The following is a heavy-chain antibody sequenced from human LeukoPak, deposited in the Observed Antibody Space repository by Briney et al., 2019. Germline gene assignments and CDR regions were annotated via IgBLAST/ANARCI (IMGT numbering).Heavy chain of an antibody. CDR3: TRDGTKAVAGY. Sequence: ASVKVSCKTSGYTLTGYYMHWVRQAPGQGLEWMGWINPNSGGTNYAQKFQGRVTMTRDTSISTAYMELSRLSPDDAAVYYCTRDGTKAVAGYWGQGTLVTVSS. CDR2: INPNSGGT. D-gene: IGHD6-19*01. V-gene: IGHV1-2*02. CDR1: GYTLTGYY. J-gene: IGHJ4*02.